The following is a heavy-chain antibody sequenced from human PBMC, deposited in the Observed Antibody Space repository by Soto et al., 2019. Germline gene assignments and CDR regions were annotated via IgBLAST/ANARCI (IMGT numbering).Heavy chain of an antibody. CDR1: GYTFTSYY. V-gene: IGHV1-46*01. CDR3: ARAVWYCSGGSCYYYYGMDV. D-gene: IGHD2-15*01. J-gene: IGHJ6*02. CDR2: INPSGGST. Sequence: VASVKVSCKASGYTFTSYYMHWVRQAPGQGLEWMGIINPSGGSTSYAQKFQGRVTMTRDTSTSTVYMELSSLRSEDTAVYYCARAVWYCSGGSCYYYYGMDVWGQGTTVTVSS.